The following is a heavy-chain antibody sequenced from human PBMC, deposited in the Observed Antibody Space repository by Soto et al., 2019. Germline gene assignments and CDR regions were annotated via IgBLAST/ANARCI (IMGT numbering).Heavy chain of an antibody. CDR2: VYYSGIT. CDR3: ARQSRGYNNPQYYYYMDV. J-gene: IGHJ6*03. V-gene: IGHV4-39*01. Sequence: SETLSLTCTVSGGSISSGNSSWGWIRQPPGKGLECIGSVYYSGITSYNPSLKSRVTIFVDTSKNQFSLRLSSVTAAETAVYYGARQSRGYNNPQYYYYMDVWGKGTTVTVSS. D-gene: IGHD4-4*01. CDR1: GGSISSGNSS.